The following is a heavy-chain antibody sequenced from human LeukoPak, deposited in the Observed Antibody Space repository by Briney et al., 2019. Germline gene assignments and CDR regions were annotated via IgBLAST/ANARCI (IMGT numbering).Heavy chain of an antibody. J-gene: IGHJ4*02. Sequence: PGGSLRLSCAVSGFTFNNYAMSWARQAPGKGLEWVSGISGSGGSTYYADSVKGRFTISRDNSKNTLYLQMNSLRAEDTAVYYCAKRSSIAFFDYWGQGTLVTVSS. CDR2: ISGSGGST. CDR3: AKRSSIAFFDY. V-gene: IGHV3-23*01. D-gene: IGHD6-6*01. CDR1: GFTFNNYA.